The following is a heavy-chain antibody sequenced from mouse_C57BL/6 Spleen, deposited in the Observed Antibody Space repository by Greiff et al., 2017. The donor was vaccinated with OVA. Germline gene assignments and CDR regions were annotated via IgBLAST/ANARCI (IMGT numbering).Heavy chain of an antibody. D-gene: IGHD1-1*01. Sequence: VQLQQPGAELVRPGSSVKLSCKASGYTFTSYWMHWVKQRPIQGLEWIGNIDPSDSETHYNQKFKDKATLTVDKSSSTAYMQLSSRTSEDSAVYYCARGRDYYGSSRYYFDYWGQGTTLTVSS. V-gene: IGHV1-52*01. CDR3: ARGRDYYGSSRYYFDY. J-gene: IGHJ2*01. CDR1: GYTFTSYW. CDR2: IDPSDSET.